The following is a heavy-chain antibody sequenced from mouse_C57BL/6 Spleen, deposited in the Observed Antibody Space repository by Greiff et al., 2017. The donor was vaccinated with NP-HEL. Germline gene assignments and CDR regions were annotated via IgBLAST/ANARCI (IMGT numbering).Heavy chain of an antibody. CDR3: TRREIYYDYDSFAY. CDR1: GYTFTSYW. V-gene: IGHV1-5*01. D-gene: IGHD2-4*01. Sequence: VHVKQSGTVLARPGASVKMSCKTSGYTFTSYWMHWVKQRPGQGLEWIGAIYPGNSDTSYNQKFKGKAKLAAVTSASTAYMELSSLTNEDSAVYYCTRREIYYDYDSFAYWGQGTLVTVSA. CDR2: IYPGNSDT. J-gene: IGHJ3*01.